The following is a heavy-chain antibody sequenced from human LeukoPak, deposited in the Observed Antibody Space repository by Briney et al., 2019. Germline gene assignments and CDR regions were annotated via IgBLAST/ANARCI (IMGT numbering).Heavy chain of an antibody. J-gene: IGHJ5*02. CDR3: AKAAAGTVDWFDP. CDR2: IFYSGST. CDR1: GGSISTSNYY. Sequence: SETLSLTCTVSGGSISTSNYYWGWIRQPPGKGLEWIGNIFYSGSTYYSPSLKSRVTISLDTSRNQFSLKLNSVTAADTAVYYCAKAAAGTVDWFDPWGQGTLVTVSS. V-gene: IGHV4-39*07. D-gene: IGHD6-13*01.